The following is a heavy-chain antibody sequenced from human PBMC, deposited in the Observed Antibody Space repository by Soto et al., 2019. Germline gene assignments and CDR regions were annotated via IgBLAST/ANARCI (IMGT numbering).Heavy chain of an antibody. CDR3: ARDHITMVRAPAY. Sequence: ASVKVSCKASGGTFSSYAISWVRQAPGQGLEWMGIINPSGGSTSYAQKFQGRVTMTRDTSTSTVYMELSSLGSEDTAVYYCARDHITMVRAPAYWVQGTRETVSA. CDR2: INPSGGST. V-gene: IGHV1-46*03. J-gene: IGHJ4*02. CDR1: GGTFSSYA. D-gene: IGHD3-10*01.